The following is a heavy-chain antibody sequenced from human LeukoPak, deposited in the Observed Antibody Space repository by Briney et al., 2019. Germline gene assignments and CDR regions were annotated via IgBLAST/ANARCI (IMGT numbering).Heavy chain of an antibody. J-gene: IGHJ4*02. CDR3: AVGRDIRVAGPGGYFDY. CDR1: GFTFSSYA. D-gene: IGHD6-19*01. Sequence: GGSLRLSCVASGFTFSSYAMTWVRQAPGKGLEWVSAISGSGSSTYYADSVRGRFTISRDNSRNTLYLQMNSLTADDTAVYFCAVGRDIRVAGPGGYFDYWGQGTLVAVSS. CDR2: ISGSGSST. V-gene: IGHV3-23*01.